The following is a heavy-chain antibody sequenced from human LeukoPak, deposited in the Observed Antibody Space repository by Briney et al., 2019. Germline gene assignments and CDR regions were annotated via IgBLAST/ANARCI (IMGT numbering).Heavy chain of an antibody. Sequence: SETLSLTCTVSGGSISSGGYYWSWIRQHPGKGLEWIGSIYYSGSTYYNPSLKSRVTISVDTSKNQFSLKLSSVTAADTAVYYCARGDPSLLFSGGAAAGLTHHFDYWGQGTLVTVSS. V-gene: IGHV4-39*07. CDR1: GGSISSGGYY. D-gene: IGHD6-13*01. CDR3: ARGDPSLLFSGGAAAGLTHHFDY. CDR2: IYYSGST. J-gene: IGHJ4*02.